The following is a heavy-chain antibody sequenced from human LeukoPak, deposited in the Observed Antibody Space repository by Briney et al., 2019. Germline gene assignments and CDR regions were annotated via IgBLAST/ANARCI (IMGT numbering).Heavy chain of an antibody. V-gene: IGHV1-8*01. Sequence: ASVTVSCKASGYTFTSYDINWVRQATGQGLEWMGWMNPNSGNTGYAQKFQGRVTMTRNTSISTAYMELSSLRSEDTAVYYCARVMGTTVTPGGPWGQGTLVTVSS. D-gene: IGHD4-17*01. CDR1: GYTFTSYD. J-gene: IGHJ4*02. CDR2: MNPNSGNT. CDR3: ARVMGTTVTPGGP.